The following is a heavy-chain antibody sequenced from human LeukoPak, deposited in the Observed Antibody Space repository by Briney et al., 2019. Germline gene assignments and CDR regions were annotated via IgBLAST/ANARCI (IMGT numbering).Heavy chain of an antibody. CDR2: INHSGST. V-gene: IGHV4-34*01. CDR3: ARAGSIAAAAY. D-gene: IGHD6-13*01. Sequence: SETLSLTCAVYGGSFSGYYWSWIRQPPGKGLQWIGEINHSGSTNYNPSLKSRVTISVDTSKNQFSLKLSSVTAADTAVYYCARAGSIAAAAYWGQGTLVTVSS. CDR1: GGSFSGYY. J-gene: IGHJ4*02.